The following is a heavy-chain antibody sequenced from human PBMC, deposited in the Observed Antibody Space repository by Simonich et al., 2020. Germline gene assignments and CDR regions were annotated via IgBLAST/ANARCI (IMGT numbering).Heavy chain of an antibody. J-gene: IGHJ4*02. CDR3: ARDRYCSGGSCYYFDY. V-gene: IGHV3-33*01. Sequence: QVQLVESGGGVVQPGRSLRLSCAASGFTFSSYGMHWVRQAPGKGLEWVAVIWYDGSNKYYADSVKGRFTISRDNSKNTLYLHMNSLRAEDTAVYYCARDRYCSGGSCYYFDYWGQGTLVTVSS. CDR2: IWYDGSNK. CDR1: GFTFSSYG. D-gene: IGHD2-15*01.